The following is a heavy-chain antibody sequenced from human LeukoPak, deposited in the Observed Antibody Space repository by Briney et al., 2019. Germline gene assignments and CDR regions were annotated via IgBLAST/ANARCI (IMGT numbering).Heavy chain of an antibody. V-gene: IGHV3-73*01. CDR3: TRPPSPGSGIHMDV. Sequence: GGSLRLSCAASGFTFSSYAMSWVRQASGKGLEWVGRIRSKANSYATAYAASVKGRFTISRDDSKNTAYLQMNSLKTEDTAVYYCTRPPSPGSGIHMDVWGKGTTVTVSS. CDR2: IRSKANSYAT. J-gene: IGHJ6*03. D-gene: IGHD3-10*01. CDR1: GFTFSSYA.